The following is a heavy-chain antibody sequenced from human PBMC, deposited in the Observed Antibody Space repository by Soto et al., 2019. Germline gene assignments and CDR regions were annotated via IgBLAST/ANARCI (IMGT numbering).Heavy chain of an antibody. V-gene: IGHV3-23*01. Sequence: PGGSLRLSCAASGFTFSSYTMNWVRQAPGKGLEWVSSISSSGSNIYYADSVKGRFTISRDNSKNTLYLQMNSLRAEDTAVYYCAKDIVVVVARNYFDYWGQGTLVTVSS. CDR3: AKDIVVVVARNYFDY. CDR1: GFTFSSYT. D-gene: IGHD2-15*01. CDR2: ISSSGSNI. J-gene: IGHJ4*02.